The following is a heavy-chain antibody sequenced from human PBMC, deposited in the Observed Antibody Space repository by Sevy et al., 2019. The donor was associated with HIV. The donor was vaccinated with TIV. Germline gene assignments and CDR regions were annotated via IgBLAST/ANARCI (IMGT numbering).Heavy chain of an antibody. CDR2: IKQTGSDK. CDR3: ARGSLGGVLARFDY. D-gene: IGHD3-16*01. CDR1: GFTFGGYW. V-gene: IGHV3-7*03. J-gene: IGHJ4*02. Sequence: GGSLRLSCVVSGFTFGGYWMTWVRQAPGKGLEWVANIKQTGSDKYYVDSVKGRFTISRDNAKNSLYLQMNSLRVDDTAVYYCARGSLGGVLARFDYWGRGIQVTVSS.